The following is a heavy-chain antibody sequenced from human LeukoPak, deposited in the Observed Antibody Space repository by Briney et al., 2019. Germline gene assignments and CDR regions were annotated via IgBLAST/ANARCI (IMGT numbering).Heavy chain of an antibody. J-gene: IGHJ4*02. Sequence: GGSLRLSCAASGFTFNNPWMSWVRQAPGKGLEWVSGISGSGGSIRYADSVKGRFIISRDNSKNTLYLQMNSLRAEDTAVYYCAKGGDGYNYYFDYWGQETLVTVSS. D-gene: IGHD5-24*01. V-gene: IGHV3-23*01. CDR1: GFTFNNPW. CDR2: ISGSGGSI. CDR3: AKGGDGYNYYFDY.